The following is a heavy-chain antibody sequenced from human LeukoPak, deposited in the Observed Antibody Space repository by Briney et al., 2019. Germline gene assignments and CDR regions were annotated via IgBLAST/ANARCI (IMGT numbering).Heavy chain of an antibody. CDR1: GFTFSSYE. V-gene: IGHV3-48*03. CDR2: ISSTGGTI. J-gene: IGHJ3*02. CDR3: ARPTGNAFDI. D-gene: IGHD1-1*01. Sequence: GGSLRLSCAASGFTFSSYEMNWVRQAPGKGLECVSYISSTGGTIYYADSVKGRFTISRDNAKNSLYLQMNSLRAEDTAVYYCARPTGNAFDIWGQGTMVTVSS.